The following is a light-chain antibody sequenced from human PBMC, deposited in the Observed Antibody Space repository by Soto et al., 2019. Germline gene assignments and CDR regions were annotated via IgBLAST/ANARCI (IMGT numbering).Light chain of an antibody. CDR3: HQSNHLRGT. J-gene: IGKJ1*01. V-gene: IGKV3-15*01. CDR2: GAS. CDR1: QSVSSN. Sequence: EIVMTQSPVTLSVSPGERATLSCRASQSVSSNLAWYQQEPVQAPRLIIYGASPRATGIPARFSGSGSGTEFTLTVSSLQSEDFAVYFCHQSNHLRGTFCQGTKVEI.